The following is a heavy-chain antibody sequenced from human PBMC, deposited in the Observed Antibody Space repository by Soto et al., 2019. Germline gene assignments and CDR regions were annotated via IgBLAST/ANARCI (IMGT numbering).Heavy chain of an antibody. CDR2: IWFDGSNE. J-gene: IGHJ6*02. CDR3: ARSGDYDYNYAMDV. CDR1: GFTFRSYG. Sequence: QVQLVESGGGVVQPGTSLRLSCVASGFTFRSYGMKWVRQAPGKGPEWVAVIWFDGSNEYYGDSLKGRFTISRDNSKNTLDLQLNSLRAEDTAVYYCARSGDYDYNYAMDVWGQGTTVTVSS. V-gene: IGHV3-33*01. D-gene: IGHD4-17*01.